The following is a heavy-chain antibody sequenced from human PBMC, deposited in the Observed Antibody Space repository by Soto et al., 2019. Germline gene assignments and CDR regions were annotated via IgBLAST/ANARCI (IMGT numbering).Heavy chain of an antibody. CDR1: GFTFSSYA. CDR2: ISGSGGST. J-gene: IGHJ6*02. V-gene: IGHV3-23*01. CDR3: AKDDGDYYDSSGWFDYYYGMDV. D-gene: IGHD3-22*01. Sequence: GGSLRLSCAASGFTFSSYAMSWVRQAPGKGLEWVSAISGSGGSTYYADSVKGRFTISRDNSKNTLYLQMNSLRAEDTAVYYCAKDDGDYYDSSGWFDYYYGMDVWGQGTTVTVSS.